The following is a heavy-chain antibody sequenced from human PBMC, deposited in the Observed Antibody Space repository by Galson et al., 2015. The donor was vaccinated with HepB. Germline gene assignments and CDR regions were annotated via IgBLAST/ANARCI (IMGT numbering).Heavy chain of an antibody. Sequence: SLRLSCVASGFTVSSNYMSWVRQAPGKGLEWVSVIYSGGSTYYPDSVKGRFTISRDNSKNTLYLQMNSLRAEDTAVYYCARILCGDCYGDDAFDVWGQGTMVTVSS. CDR1: GFTVSSNY. CDR3: ARILCGDCYGDDAFDV. J-gene: IGHJ3*01. V-gene: IGHV3-53*01. D-gene: IGHD2-21*01. CDR2: IYSGGST.